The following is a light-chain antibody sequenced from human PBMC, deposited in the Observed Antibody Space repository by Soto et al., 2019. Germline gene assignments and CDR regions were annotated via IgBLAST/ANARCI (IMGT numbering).Light chain of an antibody. V-gene: IGKV3-11*01. CDR1: QSVSSY. CDR3: QQRSSWPLT. CDR2: DAS. J-gene: IGKJ4*01. Sequence: EIVLTQSPATLSLSPGEVATLSCRASQSVSSYLAWYRQKPGQAPRLLIYDASNRATGIPARFSGSGSGTDFTLTISSLEPEDFAVYYCQQRSSWPLTFGGATKVEIK.